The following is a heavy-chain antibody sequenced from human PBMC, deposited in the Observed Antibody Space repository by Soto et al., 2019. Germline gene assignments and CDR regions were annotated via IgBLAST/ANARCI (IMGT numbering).Heavy chain of an antibody. CDR3: LRGSRDRLRVVVAVLSGPDF. Sequence: ASVKVSCKASGYTFSDYYLHWVRQAPGQALEWVGWMHPNNGGTNYAQKFRGRVTMTRDTSITTAFMELSSQSADDTAVYYCLRGSRDRLRVVVAVLSGPDFWGQGTQVTVSS. J-gene: IGHJ4*02. D-gene: IGHD2-15*01. CDR1: GYTFSDYY. CDR2: MHPNNGGT. V-gene: IGHV1-2*02.